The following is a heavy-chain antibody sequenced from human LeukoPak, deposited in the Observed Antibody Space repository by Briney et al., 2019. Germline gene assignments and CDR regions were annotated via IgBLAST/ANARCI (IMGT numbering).Heavy chain of an antibody. CDR2: IYTSGST. D-gene: IGHD3-3*01. J-gene: IGHJ3*02. CDR1: GGSISSYY. V-gene: IGHV4-4*07. Sequence: PSETLSLTCTVSGGSISSYYWSWLRQPAGKGLEWIGRIYTSGSTNYNPSLKSRVTMSVDTSKNQFSLKLSSVTAADTAVYYCAREDFLHRNAFDIWGQGTMVTVSS. CDR3: AREDFLHRNAFDI.